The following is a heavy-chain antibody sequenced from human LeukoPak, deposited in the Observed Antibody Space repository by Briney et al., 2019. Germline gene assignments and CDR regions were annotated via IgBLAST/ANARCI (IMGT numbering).Heavy chain of an antibody. J-gene: IGHJ6*03. V-gene: IGHV4-34*01. D-gene: IGHD3-10*01. CDR1: GGSFSGYY. CDR2: INHSGST. Sequence: SETLSLTCAVYGGSFSGYYCSWIRQPPGKGLEWIGEINHSGSTNYSPSLKSRVTISVDTSKNQFSLKVSSVTAADTAVYYCATSPMWFGELFGSYYMDVWGKGTTVTISS. CDR3: ATSPMWFGELFGSYYMDV.